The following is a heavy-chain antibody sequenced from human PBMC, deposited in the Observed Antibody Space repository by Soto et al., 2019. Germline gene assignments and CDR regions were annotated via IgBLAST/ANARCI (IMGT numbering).Heavy chain of an antibody. J-gene: IGHJ4*02. Sequence: QVQLVQSGAEVKKPGASVKVSCKASGYTFTSYGICWVRQAPGQGLEWMGWISAHNGNTNDAQQLQRRITLSTDTPTSTAYMELMTLRSDDTAVYYCARDAAAGTLDYWGQGTLVTVSS. CDR1: GYTFTSYG. CDR2: ISAHNGNT. D-gene: IGHD6-13*01. V-gene: IGHV1-18*01. CDR3: ARDAAAGTLDY.